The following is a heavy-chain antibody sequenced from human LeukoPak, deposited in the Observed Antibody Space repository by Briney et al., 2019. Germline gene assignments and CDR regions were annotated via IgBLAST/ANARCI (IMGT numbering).Heavy chain of an antibody. J-gene: IGHJ4*02. V-gene: IGHV3-23*01. Sequence: PGGSLRLSCAASGFTSSTYAMSWVRQAPGKGLEWVSGLTGGGGGTSYADSVKGRFTISRDNSKNTLYLQMNSLRAEDTAVYYCAKDKGAVTGTFDYWGQGTLVTVSS. D-gene: IGHD1-14*01. CDR3: AKDKGAVTGTFDY. CDR1: GFTSSTYA. CDR2: LTGGGGGT.